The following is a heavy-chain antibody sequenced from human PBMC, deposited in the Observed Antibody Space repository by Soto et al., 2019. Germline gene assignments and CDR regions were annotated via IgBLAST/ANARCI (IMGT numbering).Heavy chain of an antibody. CDR1: GGSISSSDYY. Sequence: QLQLQESGPGLVKPSEILSLTCTVSGGSISSSDYYWGWVRQPPGKGLEWIGSIYYGGNTHYNTSLRSRVTLSGDTSKNQLSLKLSSVTAEDTAISYGATHYSGSRHPGFDYWGQGTLVTVSS. CDR3: ATHYSGSRHPGFDY. V-gene: IGHV4-39*01. J-gene: IGHJ4*02. D-gene: IGHD1-26*01. CDR2: IYYGGNT.